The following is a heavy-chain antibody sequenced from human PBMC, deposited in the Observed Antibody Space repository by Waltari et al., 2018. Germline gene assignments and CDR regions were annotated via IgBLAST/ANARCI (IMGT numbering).Heavy chain of an antibody. Sequence: EVQLVESGGGLVQPGGSLRLSCAASGFTFSRYSMHWVRQAPGKGLEWVSYISSSSSTIYYADSVKGRFTISRDNAKNSLYLQMNSLRAEDTAVYYCARGDSLTGCDYWGQGTLVTVSS. CDR1: GFTFSRYS. D-gene: IGHD5-18*01. J-gene: IGHJ4*02. CDR3: ARGDSLTGCDY. V-gene: IGHV3-48*01. CDR2: ISSSSSTI.